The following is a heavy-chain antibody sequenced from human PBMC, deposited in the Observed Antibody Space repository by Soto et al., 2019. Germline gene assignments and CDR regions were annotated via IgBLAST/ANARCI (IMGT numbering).Heavy chain of an antibody. V-gene: IGHV3-23*01. CDR2: ISGSGGGI. D-gene: IGHD2-15*01. J-gene: IGHJ4*02. CDR1: GFTFSSYA. CDR3: AKRNLVVRPPFDY. Sequence: EVQLLEPGGGLVQPGGSLRLSCAASGFTFSSYAMSWVRQAPGKGLEWVSTISGSGGGIYYADSVKGRFTISRDNSKNTLDLQMNSLRAEDTAVYYCAKRNLVVRPPFDYWGQGTLVTVSS.